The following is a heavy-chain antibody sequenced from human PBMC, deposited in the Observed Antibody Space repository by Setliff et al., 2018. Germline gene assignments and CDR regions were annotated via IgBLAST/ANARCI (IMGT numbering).Heavy chain of an antibody. Sequence: SETLSLTCTVSGGSISSSSYYWGWIRQPPGKGLEWIGSIYYSGSTYHNPSLNSRVTISVDTSKNQFSLKLSSVTAADTAVYYCARDPLGEIAVAGHDAFDIWGQGTMVTVSS. V-gene: IGHV4-39*07. CDR3: ARDPLGEIAVAGHDAFDI. J-gene: IGHJ3*02. CDR1: GGSISSSSYY. CDR2: IYYSGST. D-gene: IGHD6-19*01.